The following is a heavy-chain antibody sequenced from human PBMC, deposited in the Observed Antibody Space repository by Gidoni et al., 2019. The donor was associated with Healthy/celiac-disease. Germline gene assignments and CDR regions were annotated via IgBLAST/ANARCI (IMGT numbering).Heavy chain of an antibody. CDR1: GGSFSGYY. J-gene: IGHJ4*02. CDR3: ARGDTGGFDY. D-gene: IGHD2-15*01. Sequence: QVQLQQWGAGLLKPSETLSLTCAVYGGSFSGYYWSWIRQPPGKGLEWIGEINHSGSTNYNPSLKSRVTISVYTSKNQFSLKLSSVTAADTAVYYCARGDTGGFDYWGQGTLVTVSS. CDR2: INHSGST. V-gene: IGHV4-34*01.